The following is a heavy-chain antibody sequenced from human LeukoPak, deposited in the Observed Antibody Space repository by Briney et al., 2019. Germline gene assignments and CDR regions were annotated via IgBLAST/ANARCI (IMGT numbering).Heavy chain of an antibody. J-gene: IGHJ5*02. Sequence: GGSLRLSCAASGFTFSSYEMNWVRQAPGKGLEWVSYISSSGSTIYYADSVKGRFTISRDNAKNSLYLQMNSLRVEDTAVYYCAKGANNWNYRSWFDPWGQGTLVTVTS. CDR2: ISSSGSTI. CDR3: AKGANNWNYRSWFDP. V-gene: IGHV3-48*03. CDR1: GFTFSSYE. D-gene: IGHD1-7*01.